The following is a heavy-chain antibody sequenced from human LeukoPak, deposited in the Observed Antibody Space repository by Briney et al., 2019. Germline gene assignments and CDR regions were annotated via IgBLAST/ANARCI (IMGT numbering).Heavy chain of an antibody. V-gene: IGHV3-53*01. CDR1: GFTVSSNY. D-gene: IGHD1-26*01. J-gene: IGHJ3*02. CDR2: IYSGGST. Sequence: GGSLRLSCAASGFTVSSNYMSWVRQAPGKGLEWVSVIYSGGSTYYADSVKGRFTISRDNSKNTLYLQMTNLRVEDTAVYYCARGVGQDAFDIWGQGTMVTVSS. CDR3: ARGVGQDAFDI.